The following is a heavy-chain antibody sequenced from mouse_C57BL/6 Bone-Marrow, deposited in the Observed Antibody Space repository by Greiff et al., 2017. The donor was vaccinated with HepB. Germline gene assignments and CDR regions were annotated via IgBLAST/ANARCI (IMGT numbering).Heavy chain of an antibody. D-gene: IGHD2-1*01. Sequence: EVQLQQSGAELVRPGASVKLSCTASGFNIKDDYMPWVKQRPEQGLEWIGWIDPENGDTEYASKFQGKATITADTSSNTAYLQLSSLTSEDTAVYYCTTGDGNYGYFDYWGQGTTLTVSS. J-gene: IGHJ2*01. CDR2: IDPENGDT. CDR3: TTGDGNYGYFDY. V-gene: IGHV14-4*01. CDR1: GFNIKDDY.